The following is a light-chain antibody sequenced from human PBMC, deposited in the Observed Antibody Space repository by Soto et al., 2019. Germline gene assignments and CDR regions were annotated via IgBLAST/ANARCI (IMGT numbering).Light chain of an antibody. CDR1: SSDVGGYNY. CDR2: EAS. V-gene: IGLV2-8*01. Sequence: QSALTKPPSASGSPGQSVTSSCTGTSSDVGGYNYVSWYQQHPGKAPTVIIYEASKRPSGVPDRFPGSKAGSTASPTVSGLQAEDEADYYSSSDAVTNIFVFGTGTKVTVL. CDR3: SSDAVTNIFV. J-gene: IGLJ1*01.